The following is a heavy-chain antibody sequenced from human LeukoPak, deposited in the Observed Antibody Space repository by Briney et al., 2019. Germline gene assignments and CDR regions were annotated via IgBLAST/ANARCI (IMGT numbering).Heavy chain of an antibody. CDR3: AGDYIWGRLF. V-gene: IGHV3-74*01. CDR1: GFILSDYW. Sequence: GGSLRLSCVGSGFILSDYWMHWVRQTPGKGLMWVSRITSDGSTTWYADSVKGRFTVSRDNAKNTLFLEMNSLRDEDTAVYYCAGDYIWGRLFWGQGTLVTVSS. CDR2: ITSDGSTT. J-gene: IGHJ4*01. D-gene: IGHD3-16*01.